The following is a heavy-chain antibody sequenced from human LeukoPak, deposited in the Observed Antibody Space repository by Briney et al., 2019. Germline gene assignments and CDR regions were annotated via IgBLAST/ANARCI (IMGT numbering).Heavy chain of an antibody. Sequence: GGSLRLSCAASGFTFSNYALSWVRQVPGKRLEWVSAISSAASTTGYADSVKGRFTISTDNSKSTMYLQMNSLRAEDTAVYYCAKDLEQSYIGWSTICDAWGQGSLVTVSA. CDR1: GFTFSNYA. CDR2: ISSAASTT. V-gene: IGHV3-23*01. D-gene: IGHD6-19*01. J-gene: IGHJ5*02. CDR3: AKDLEQSYIGWSTICDA.